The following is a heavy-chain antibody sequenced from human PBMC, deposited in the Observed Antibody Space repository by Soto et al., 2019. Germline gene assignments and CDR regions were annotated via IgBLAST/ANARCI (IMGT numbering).Heavy chain of an antibody. D-gene: IGHD1-26*01. CDR3: ARGGSLYGYFDL. Sequence: QVQLVQSGAEVKKPGASVKVSCKASGYTFTNYAMHWVRQAPGQRLEWMGWINAGNGNTKYSQKFQGRVTITRDTSASTAYMELSSLRSEVTAVYCCARGGSLYGYFDLWGRGTLVTVSS. CDR1: GYTFTNYA. J-gene: IGHJ2*01. V-gene: IGHV1-3*01. CDR2: INAGNGNT.